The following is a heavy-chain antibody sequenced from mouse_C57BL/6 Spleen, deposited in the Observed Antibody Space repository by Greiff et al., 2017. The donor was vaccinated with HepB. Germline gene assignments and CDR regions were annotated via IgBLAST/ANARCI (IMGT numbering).Heavy chain of an antibody. CDR3: ARGSYYGNYDAMDY. D-gene: IGHD2-1*01. V-gene: IGHV1-20*01. Sequence: EVQLQQSGPELVKPGDSVKISCKASGYSFTGYFMNWVMQSHGKSLEWIGRINPYNGDTFYNQKFKGKATLIVDKSSSTAHMELRSLTSEDSAVYYCARGSYYGNYDAMDYWGQGTSVTVSS. CDR2: INPYNGDT. J-gene: IGHJ4*01. CDR1: GYSFTGYF.